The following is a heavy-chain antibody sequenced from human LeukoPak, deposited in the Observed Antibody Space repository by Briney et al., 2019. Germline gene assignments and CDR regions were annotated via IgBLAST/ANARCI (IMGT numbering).Heavy chain of an antibody. J-gene: IGHJ2*01. CDR1: GGSFSGYY. Sequence: PSETLSLTCAVYGGSFSGYYWSWIRQPPGKGLEWIGEINHSGSTNYNPSLKSRVTISVDTSKNQFSLKLSSVTAADTAVYYCARAWSRLRTPRYWYFDLWGRGTLVTVSS. CDR3: ARAWSRLRTPRYWYFDL. D-gene: IGHD3-16*01. V-gene: IGHV4-34*01. CDR2: INHSGST.